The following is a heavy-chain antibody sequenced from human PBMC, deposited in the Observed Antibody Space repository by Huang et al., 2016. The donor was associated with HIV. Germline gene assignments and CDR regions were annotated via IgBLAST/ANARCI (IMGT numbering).Heavy chain of an antibody. CDR2: INSDGSSS. CDR3: VRDPRIQSWLNYFDY. J-gene: IGHJ4*02. V-gene: IGHV3-74*01. D-gene: IGHD3-22*01. CDR1: GFTFSSYW. Sequence: EVQLVESGGGLVQPGGSLRLSCAASGFTFSSYWMHWVRQAPGKGPVGGSLINSDGSSSGYADSVKGRFTISRDNAKNTLYLQMNSLRAEDTAVYYCVRDPRIQSWLNYFDYWGQGTLVSVSS.